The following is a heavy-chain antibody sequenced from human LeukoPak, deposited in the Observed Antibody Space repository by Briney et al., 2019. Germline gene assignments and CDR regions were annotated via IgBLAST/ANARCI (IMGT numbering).Heavy chain of an antibody. J-gene: IGHJ4*02. V-gene: IGHV4-59*12. CDR3: AREAAEYSSGWYDYYFDY. Sequence: SETLSLTCTVSGGSISSYYWSWIRQPPGKGLEWIGYIYYSGSTNYNPSLKSRVTISVDTSKNQFSLKLSSVTAADTAVYYCAREAAEYSSGWYDYYFDYWGQGTLVTVSS. CDR2: IYYSGST. CDR1: GGSISSYY. D-gene: IGHD6-19*01.